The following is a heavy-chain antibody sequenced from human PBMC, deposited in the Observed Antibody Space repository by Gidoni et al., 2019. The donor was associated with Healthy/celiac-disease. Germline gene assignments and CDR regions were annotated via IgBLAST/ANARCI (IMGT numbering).Heavy chain of an antibody. CDR2: IRSKANRYAT. J-gene: IGHJ4*02. D-gene: IGHD1-26*01. Sequence: VQLVEYWVGLVQPGGSLKLSCAASGFPFSGSAMHWVRQASGKGLEWVGRIRSKANRYATAYAASVKGRFTSSRDDSKNTAYLQMNSLKTEDTAVYYCTRYPRVGASFDYWGQGTLVTVSS. V-gene: IGHV3-73*02. CDR1: GFPFSGSA. CDR3: TRYPRVGASFDY.